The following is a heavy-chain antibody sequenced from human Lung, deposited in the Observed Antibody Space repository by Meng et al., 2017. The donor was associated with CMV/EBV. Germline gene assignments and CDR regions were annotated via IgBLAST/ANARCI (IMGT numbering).Heavy chain of an antibody. CDR2: IYHSGST. V-gene: IGHV4-38-2*02. CDR1: GYSISNGYY. D-gene: IGHD2-2*01. CDR3: ARDYRTGCSSTSCYNWFDP. J-gene: IGHJ5*02. Sequence: GSLRLXCTVSGYSISNGYYWGWIRQPPGKGLEWIGSIYHSGSTYYNPSLKSRVTISVDTSKNQFSLKLSSVTAADTAVYYCARDYRTGCSSTSCYNWFDPWGQGTXVTVSS.